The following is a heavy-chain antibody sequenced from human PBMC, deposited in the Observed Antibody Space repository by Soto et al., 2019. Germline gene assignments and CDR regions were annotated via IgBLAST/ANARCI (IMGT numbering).Heavy chain of an antibody. CDR2: LYWNDDK. J-gene: IGHJ4*02. CDR1: GLSLSTSGMG. D-gene: IGHD7-27*01. V-gene: IGHV2-5*01. Sequence: QITLEESGPTLVKPTQTLTLACTFSGLSLSTSGMGVGWIRQPPGRALEWLALLYWNDDKRYSPSLKSRLTTSKDTSKTQEVLTITKMDPVDTGSYFCAHKKNGGHAAYFSFDYWGQGSLVTVP. CDR3: AHKKNGGHAAYFSFDY.